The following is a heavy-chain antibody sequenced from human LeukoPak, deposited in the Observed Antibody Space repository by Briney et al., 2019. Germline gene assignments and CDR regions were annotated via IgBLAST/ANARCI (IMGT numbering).Heavy chain of an antibody. CDR3: ARGVDVSSGYCGNWFDP. CDR2: IIPILGIA. V-gene: IGHV1-69*04. D-gene: IGHD3-22*01. CDR1: GGAFSSYA. J-gene: IGHJ5*02. Sequence: SVKVSCKASGGAFSSYAISWVRQAPGQGLEWMGRIIPILGIANYAQKFQGRVTITADKSTSTAYMELSSLRSEGTAVYYCARGVDVSSGYCGNWFDPWGQGTLVTVSS.